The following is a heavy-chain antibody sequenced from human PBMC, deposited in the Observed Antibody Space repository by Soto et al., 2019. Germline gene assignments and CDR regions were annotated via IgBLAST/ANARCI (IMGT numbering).Heavy chain of an antibody. CDR2: IVVGSGNT. V-gene: IGHV1-58*02. Sequence: SVKVSCKASGFTFTSSAMQWVRQARGQRLEWIGWIVVGSGNTNYAQKFQERVTITRDMSTSTAYMELSSLRSEDTAVYYCAAGMEPRSGSTFDYWGRGTLVTVSS. CDR1: GFTFTSSA. CDR3: AAGMEPRSGSTFDY. D-gene: IGHD3-22*01. J-gene: IGHJ4*02.